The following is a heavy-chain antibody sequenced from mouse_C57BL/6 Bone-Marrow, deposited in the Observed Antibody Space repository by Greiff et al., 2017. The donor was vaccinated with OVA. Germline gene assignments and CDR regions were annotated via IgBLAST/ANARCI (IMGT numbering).Heavy chain of an antibody. Sequence: EVKLMESGGGLVQPGGSLKLSCAASGFTFSDYGMAWVRQAPRKGPEWVAFISNLAYSIYYADTVKGRFTLSGENAKNTLYLEMSSLRSEDTAMYYCARQRMGYWYFDVWGTGTTVTVSS. V-gene: IGHV5-15*01. CDR1: GFTFSDYG. CDR3: ARQRMGYWYFDV. D-gene: IGHD2-3*01. J-gene: IGHJ1*03. CDR2: ISNLAYSI.